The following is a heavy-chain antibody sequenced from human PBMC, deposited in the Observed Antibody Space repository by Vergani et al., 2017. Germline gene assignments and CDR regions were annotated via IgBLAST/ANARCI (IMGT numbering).Heavy chain of an antibody. CDR2: INPNSGGT. J-gene: IGHJ3*02. D-gene: IGHD2-15*01. CDR1: GYTFTGYY. Sequence: QVQLVQSGAEVKKPGASVKVSCKASGYTFTGYYMHWVRQAPGQGLEWMGWINPNSGGTNYAQKFQGRVTMTRDTSISTAYMELSRLRSDDTAVYYCASGRGGCSGGSCPVPADAFDIWGQGTMVTVSS. V-gene: IGHV1-2*02. CDR3: ASGRGGCSGGSCPVPADAFDI.